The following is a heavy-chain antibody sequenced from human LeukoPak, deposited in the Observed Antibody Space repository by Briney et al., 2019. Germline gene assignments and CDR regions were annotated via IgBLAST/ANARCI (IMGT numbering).Heavy chain of an antibody. CDR3: AKLFGAFDY. J-gene: IGHJ4*02. V-gene: IGHV3-30*18. CDR1: GFTFSSYA. Sequence: PGGSLRLSCAASGFTFSSYAMHWVRQAPGKGLEWVALISYDGSNKFYADSVKGRFTISRDNSQNTLYLQMNSLRAEDTALYYCAKLFGAFDYWGQGTLVTVSS. CDR2: ISYDGSNK. D-gene: IGHD3-10*01.